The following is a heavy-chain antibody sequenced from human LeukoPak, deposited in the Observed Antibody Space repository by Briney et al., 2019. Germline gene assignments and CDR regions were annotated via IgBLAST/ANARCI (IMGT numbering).Heavy chain of an antibody. D-gene: IGHD3-9*01. Sequence: SETVSLTCAVYGGSFSGYYWSWIRQPPGKGLEWIGEINHSGSTIYNPSLKSRVTISVDTSKNQFSLKLSSVTAADTAVYYCARLGYFDWLSFDYWGQGTLVTVSS. CDR3: ARLGYFDWLSFDY. V-gene: IGHV4-34*01. J-gene: IGHJ4*02. CDR1: GGSFSGYY. CDR2: INHSGST.